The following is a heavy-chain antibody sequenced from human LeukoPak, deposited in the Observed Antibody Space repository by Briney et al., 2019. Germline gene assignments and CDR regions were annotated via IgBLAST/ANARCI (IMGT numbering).Heavy chain of an antibody. V-gene: IGHV3-74*01. D-gene: IGHD3-16*02. CDR3: ARVNRGDAFDI. CDR1: GFTFSSYW. CDR2: INSDGSST. Sequence: GGSLRLSCAASGFTFSSYWMHWVRQAPGKGLVWVSRINSDGSSTSYADSVKGRFTISRDNAKNTLYLQMNSVRAEDTAVYYCARVNRGDAFDIWGQGTLVTVSS. J-gene: IGHJ3*02.